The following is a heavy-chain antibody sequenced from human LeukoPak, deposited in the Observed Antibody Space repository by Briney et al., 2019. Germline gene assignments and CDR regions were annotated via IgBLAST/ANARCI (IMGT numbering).Heavy chain of an antibody. J-gene: IGHJ4*02. V-gene: IGHV3-74*01. Sequence: GGSLRLSCAASGFTFSNYWMHWVGHAPGKGPVGVSRIKSDGSSTRFADSVQGRFTISRDNGKNTLYLQMNSLRAEDTAVYYCARGGDSSNWYPGYFDYWGQGALVTVSS. CDR2: IKSDGSST. CDR3: ARGGDSSNWYPGYFDY. D-gene: IGHD6-13*01. CDR1: GFTFSNYW.